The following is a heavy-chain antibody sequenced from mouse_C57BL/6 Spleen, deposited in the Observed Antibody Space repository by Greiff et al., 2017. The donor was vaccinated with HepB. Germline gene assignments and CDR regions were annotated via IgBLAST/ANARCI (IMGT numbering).Heavy chain of an antibody. Sequence: VQLQQPGAELVMPGASVKLSCKASGYTFTSYWMHWVKQRPGQGLEWIGEIDPSDSYTNYNQKFKGKSTLTVDKSSSTAYMQLSSLTSEDSAVYYCARNYGSSPHWYFDVWGTGTTVTVSS. CDR3: ARNYGSSPHWYFDV. V-gene: IGHV1-69*01. CDR2: IDPSDSYT. D-gene: IGHD1-1*01. CDR1: GYTFTSYW. J-gene: IGHJ1*03.